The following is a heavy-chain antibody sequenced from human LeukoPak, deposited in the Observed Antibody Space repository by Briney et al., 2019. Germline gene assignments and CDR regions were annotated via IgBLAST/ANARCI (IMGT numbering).Heavy chain of an antibody. J-gene: IGHJ5*02. CDR3: ARSSGVVIHNWFDP. CDR1: GGSTRGSRYY. CDR2: IYYRGST. Sequence: PSETLSPTCTLSGGSTRGSRYYWVWIRDPPGKGLEWIGTIYYRGSTYYNPSLKSRVTISADTSKNQLSLKVRSVTAADTAVYYCARSSGVVIHNWFDPWGQGTLVTVSS. V-gene: IGHV4-39*01. D-gene: IGHD3-3*01.